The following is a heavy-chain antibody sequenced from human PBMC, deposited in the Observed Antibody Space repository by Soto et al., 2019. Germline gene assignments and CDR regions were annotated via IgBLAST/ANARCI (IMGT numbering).Heavy chain of an antibody. D-gene: IGHD7-27*01. Sequence: GGSLRLSCAASGFTFSSYDMHWVRQATGKGLEWVSAIGTAGDPYYPGSVKGRFTISRENAKNSLYLQMNSLRAGDTAVYYCARGGPAGVTGDWGSDAFDIWGQGTMVTVSS. CDR1: GFTFSSYD. V-gene: IGHV3-13*05. J-gene: IGHJ3*02. CDR3: ARGGPAGVTGDWGSDAFDI. CDR2: IGTAGDP.